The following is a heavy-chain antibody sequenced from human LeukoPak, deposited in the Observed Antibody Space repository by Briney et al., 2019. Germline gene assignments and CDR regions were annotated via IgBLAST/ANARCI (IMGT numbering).Heavy chain of an antibody. D-gene: IGHD3-22*01. CDR1: GYTFTGYY. J-gene: IGHJ4*02. V-gene: IGHV1-2*06. CDR2: INPNSGGT. Sequence: ASVKVSCKASGYTFTGYYMHWVRQAPGQGLEWMGRINPNSGGTNYAQKFQGRVTMTRGTSISTAYMELSRLRSDDTAVYYCARDRGSSGYYTHFDYWGQGTLVTVSS. CDR3: ARDRGSSGYYTHFDY.